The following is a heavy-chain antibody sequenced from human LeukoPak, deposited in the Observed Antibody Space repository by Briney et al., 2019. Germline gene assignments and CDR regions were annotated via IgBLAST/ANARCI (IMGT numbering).Heavy chain of an antibody. CDR2: IHSDGSNT. CDR3: GRQGASFAFDI. Sequence: VGSLRLSCAASGFTFSNYWMHWVRQAPGKGLVWVSRIHSDGSNTNYADYVKGRFTISRDNAKNTLYLQMNSLRAEDTAVYYCGRQGASFAFDIWGQGTTVTDSS. J-gene: IGHJ3*02. D-gene: IGHD1-26*01. V-gene: IGHV3-74*01. CDR1: GFTFSNYW.